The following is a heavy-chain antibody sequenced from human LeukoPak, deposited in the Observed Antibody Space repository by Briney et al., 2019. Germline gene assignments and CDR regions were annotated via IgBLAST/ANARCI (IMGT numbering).Heavy chain of an antibody. V-gene: IGHV1-2*02. CDR3: ARGHDSSGYYSGTGDY. J-gene: IGHJ4*02. CDR2: INPNSGGI. Sequence: ASVKVSCKASGYTFTGYYMHWVRQAPAQGLEWMGWINPNSGGISYAPKFRGRVTMTRDTSISTAYMELSWLRSDDTAVYYCARGHDSSGYYSGTGDYWGQGALVTVSS. CDR1: GYTFTGYY. D-gene: IGHD3-22*01.